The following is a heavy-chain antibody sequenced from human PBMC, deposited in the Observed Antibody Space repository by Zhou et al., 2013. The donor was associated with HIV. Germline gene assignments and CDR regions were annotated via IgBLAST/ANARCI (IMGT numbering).Heavy chain of an antibody. CDR2: ISAYNINT. Sequence: QVQLVQSGAEMKKPGASVKVSCKASGYTFTSYGISWVRQAPGQGLEWMGWISAYNINTNNAQKFQGRVTMTTDTFTSTAYMELRSLRSDDTAVYYCARWAVAVTAHNYGMDVWGQGTTVTVSS. CDR1: GYTFTSYG. J-gene: IGHJ6*02. CDR3: ARWAVAVTAHNYGMDV. D-gene: IGHD2-21*02. V-gene: IGHV1-18*01.